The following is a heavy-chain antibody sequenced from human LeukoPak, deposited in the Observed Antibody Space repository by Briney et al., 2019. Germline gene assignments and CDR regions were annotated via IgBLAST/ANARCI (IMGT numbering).Heavy chain of an antibody. V-gene: IGHV4-34*01. CDR1: GLTVSSNC. Sequence: GSLRLSCAASGLTVSSNCMSWVRQAPGKGLEWIGEINHSGSTNYNPSLKSRVTISVDTSKNQFSLKLSSVTAADTAVYYCARGRRFGERTRWAFDIWGQGTMVTVSS. CDR2: INHSGST. CDR3: ARGRRFGERTRWAFDI. D-gene: IGHD3-10*01. J-gene: IGHJ3*02.